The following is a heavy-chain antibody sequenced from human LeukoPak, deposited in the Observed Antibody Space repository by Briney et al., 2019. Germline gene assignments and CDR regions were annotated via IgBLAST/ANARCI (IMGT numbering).Heavy chain of an antibody. CDR2: INHRGST. V-gene: IGHV4-34*01. J-gene: IGHJ5*02. CDR3: ARVPGSGYLNWFDP. Sequence: SETLSLTCAVYGGSFSGYYWSWIRQPPGKGLEWIGEINHRGSTNYNPSLKSRVTISVDTSKNQFSLKLSSVTAADTAVYYCARVPGSGYLNWFDPWGQGTLVTVSS. CDR1: GGSFSGYY. D-gene: IGHD3-3*01.